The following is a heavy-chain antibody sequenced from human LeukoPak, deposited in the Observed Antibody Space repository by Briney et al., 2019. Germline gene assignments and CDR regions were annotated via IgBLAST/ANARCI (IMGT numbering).Heavy chain of an antibody. CDR3: AKRKEAYYYYYMDV. CDR1: GFAFSDYE. V-gene: IGHV3-48*03. D-gene: IGHD1-1*01. CDR2: ISYSGNTI. Sequence: PGGSLRLSCAASGFAFSDYEMNWVRQAPGKGLEWASFISYSGNTIKYAASVKGRFTISRDNSKNTLYLQMSSLRAEDTAVYYCAKRKEAYYYYYMDVWGKGTTVTVSS. J-gene: IGHJ6*03.